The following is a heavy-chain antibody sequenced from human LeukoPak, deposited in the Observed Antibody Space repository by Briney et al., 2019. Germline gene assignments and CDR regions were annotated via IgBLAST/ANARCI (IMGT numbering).Heavy chain of an antibody. V-gene: IGHV3-7*01. CDR2: IKQDGSEK. J-gene: IGHJ6*04. D-gene: IGHD6-6*01. CDR3: SGDFRKLVGWDV. CDR1: GFTFSSYW. Sequence: GGSLRLSCAASGFTFSSYWMSWVRQTPGKGLEWVANIKQDGSEKYYVDSVKGRFTISRDNAKNSLYLQMNSLRAEDTAVYYRSGDFRKLVGWDVWAKGPRSPSPQ.